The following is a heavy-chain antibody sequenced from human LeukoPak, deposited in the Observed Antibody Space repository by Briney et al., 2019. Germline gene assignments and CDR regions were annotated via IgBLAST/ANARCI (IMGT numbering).Heavy chain of an antibody. D-gene: IGHD4-11*01. CDR3: AIPGDYSNSGYFDY. J-gene: IGHJ4*02. CDR1: GFTFSSYA. V-gene: IGHV3-23*01. Sequence: GGSLRLSCAASGFTFSSYAMSWVRQAPGKGLEWVSAISGSGGSTYYADSVKGRFTISRDNSKNTLYLQMNSLRAEDTAVYYCAIPGDYSNSGYFDYWGQGTLVTVSS. CDR2: ISGSGGST.